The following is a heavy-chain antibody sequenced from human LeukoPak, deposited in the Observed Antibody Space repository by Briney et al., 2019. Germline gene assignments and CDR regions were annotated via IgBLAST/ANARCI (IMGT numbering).Heavy chain of an antibody. CDR3: ASPLAVLGTPNYYYYMDV. V-gene: IGHV4-39*07. CDR2: IYYSGST. D-gene: IGHD1-14*01. Sequence: SETLSLTCTVSGGSISSSSYYWGWIRQPPGKGLEWIGSIYYSGSTYYNPSLKSRVTISVDTSKNQFSLKLSSVTAADTAVYYCASPLAVLGTPNYYYYMDVWGKGTTVTVSS. CDR1: GGSISSSSYY. J-gene: IGHJ6*03.